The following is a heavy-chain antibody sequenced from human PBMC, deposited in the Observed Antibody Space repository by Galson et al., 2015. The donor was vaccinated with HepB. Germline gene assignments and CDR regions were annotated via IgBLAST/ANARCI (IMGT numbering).Heavy chain of an antibody. J-gene: IGHJ4*02. CDR3: ARGGGIVTLFPGGWHYFDY. CDR1: GYTFTSYA. Sequence: SVKVSCKASGYTFTSYAMHWVRQAPGQRLEWMGWINAGNGNTKYSQKFQGRVTITRDTSASTAYMELSSLRSEDTAVYYCARGGGIVTLFPGGWHYFDYWGQGTLVTVSS. CDR2: INAGNGNT. V-gene: IGHV1-3*01. D-gene: IGHD2-21*01.